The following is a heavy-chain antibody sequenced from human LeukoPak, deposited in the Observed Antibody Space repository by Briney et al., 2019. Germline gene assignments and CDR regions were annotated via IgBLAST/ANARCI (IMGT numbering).Heavy chain of an antibody. CDR1: GFTFSSYS. J-gene: IGHJ4*02. D-gene: IGHD3-10*01. CDR3: ASDMYGSGRTGSVDY. CDR2: ISSASSNI. V-gene: IGHV3-21*01. Sequence: GGSPRLSCAASGFTFSSYSMNWVRQAPGKGLEWVSSISSASSNIYYADSVKGRFTISRDNAKNSLYLQMNSLRAEDTAVYYCASDMYGSGRTGSVDYWGQGTLVTVSS.